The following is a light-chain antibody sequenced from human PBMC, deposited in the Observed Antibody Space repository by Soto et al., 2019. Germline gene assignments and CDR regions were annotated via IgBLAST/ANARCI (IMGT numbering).Light chain of an antibody. Sequence: QSVLTQPPSSSGTPGQRVTISCSGSSSNIGTNTVNWYQQLPGTAPKYLIHSNNQRPSGVPDRFSGSKSGTSASLAISGLQSEYEADYYCSTWDDSLNGVIFGGGTKLTVL. J-gene: IGLJ2*01. CDR2: SNN. V-gene: IGLV1-44*01. CDR1: SSNIGTNT. CDR3: STWDDSLNGVI.